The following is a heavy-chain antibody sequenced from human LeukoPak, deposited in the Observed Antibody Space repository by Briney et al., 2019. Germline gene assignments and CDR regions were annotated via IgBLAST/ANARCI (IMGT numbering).Heavy chain of an antibody. V-gene: IGHV3-9*01. J-gene: IGHJ6*02. D-gene: IGHD5-18*01. Sequence: GRSLRLSCAVSGFTFNDYAMHWVRQAPGKGLEWVSGISWNSGSIGYADSVEGRFTISRDNAQNSVHLQMDSLRAEDTALYYCAKDRDSYGFNGMDVWGQGTTVSVSS. CDR1: GFTFNDYA. CDR3: AKDRDSYGFNGMDV. CDR2: ISWNSGSI.